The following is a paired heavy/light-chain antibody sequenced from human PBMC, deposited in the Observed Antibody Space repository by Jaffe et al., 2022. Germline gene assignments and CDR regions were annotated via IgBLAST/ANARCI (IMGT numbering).Heavy chain of an antibody. CDR3: ARVPGTFYDSSDRLYFRH. D-gene: IGHD3-22*01. CDR2: INPNSGGT. J-gene: IGHJ1*01. Sequence: QVQLVQSGAEVKKPGASVKVSCKASGYTFTGHYMHWVRQAPGQGLEWMGWINPNSGGTNYAQKFQGRVTMTRDTSISTAFMELSRLTSDDTAVYYCARVPGTFYDSSDRLYFRHWGQGTLVIVSS. V-gene: IGHV1-2*02. CDR1: GYTFTGHY.
Light chain of an antibody. V-gene: IGKV4-1*01. CDR3: QQYYTTPYT. CDR1: QSVLYSSNNKNY. J-gene: IGKJ2*01. Sequence: DIVMTQSPDSLAVSLGERATINCKSSQSVLYSSNNKNYLAWYQQKPGQPPKLLIYWASTRESGVPDRFSGSGSGTDFTLTISSLQAEDVAIYYCQQYYTTPYTFGQGTKLEIK. CDR2: WAS.